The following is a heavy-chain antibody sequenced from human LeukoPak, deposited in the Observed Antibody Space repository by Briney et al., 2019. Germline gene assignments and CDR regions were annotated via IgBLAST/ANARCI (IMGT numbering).Heavy chain of an antibody. CDR2: INPSGGST. V-gene: IGHV1-46*01. CDR1: GYTFTSYY. CDR3: ARSGHDYGDYYYYYMDV. Sequence: ASVKVSCKASGYTFTSYYMHWVRQAPGQGLEWMGIINPSGGSTSYAQKFQGRVTMTRDTSTSTAYMELSSLRSEDTAVYYCARSGHDYGDYYYYYMDVWGKGTTVTVSS. J-gene: IGHJ6*03. D-gene: IGHD4-17*01.